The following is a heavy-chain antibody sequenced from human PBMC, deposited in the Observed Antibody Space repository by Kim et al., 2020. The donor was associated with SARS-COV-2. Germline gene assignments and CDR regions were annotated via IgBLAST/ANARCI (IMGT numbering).Heavy chain of an antibody. CDR2: ISAAGDYI. Sequence: GGSLRLFCAASGFPFSGRSMNWVRQTPGKGLECISYISAAGDYIYYPDSVKGRFTISRDNAKNSLSLQMNNLRAEDTAVYFCATDSDYGLDYWGQGTLVT. CDR3: ATDSDYGLDY. V-gene: IGHV3-21*01. CDR1: GFPFSGRS. D-gene: IGHD4-17*01. J-gene: IGHJ4*02.